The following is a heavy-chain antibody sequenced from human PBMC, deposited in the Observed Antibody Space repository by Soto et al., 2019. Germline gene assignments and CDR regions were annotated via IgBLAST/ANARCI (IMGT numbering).Heavy chain of an antibody. V-gene: IGHV3-66*04. Sequence: GSLRVSCAASGFTVSSNYMSWVRQAPGKGLEWVSVIYSGGSTYYADSVKGRFTISRDNSKNTLYLKLNSLRAEDTAVYYCARHTPAISISDHWGQGTLVTVSS. D-gene: IGHD2-15*01. J-gene: IGHJ4*02. CDR1: GFTVSSNY. CDR3: ARHTPAISISDH. CDR2: IYSGGST.